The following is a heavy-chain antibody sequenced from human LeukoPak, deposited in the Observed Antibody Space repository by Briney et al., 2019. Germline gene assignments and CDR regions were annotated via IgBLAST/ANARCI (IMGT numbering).Heavy chain of an antibody. CDR1: GGSISSSSYN. CDR3: ARAEGRDGYNFGAFDF. J-gene: IGHJ3*01. Sequence: SETLSLTCIVSGGSISSSSYNWGWIRQPPGKGLEWIGSIYYSGTTYYNPSLKSRLTISVDTSKNQFSLNLSSVTAADTAVYYCARAEGRDGYNFGAFDFWGQGTMVTVSS. D-gene: IGHD5-24*01. CDR2: IYYSGTT. V-gene: IGHV4-39*01.